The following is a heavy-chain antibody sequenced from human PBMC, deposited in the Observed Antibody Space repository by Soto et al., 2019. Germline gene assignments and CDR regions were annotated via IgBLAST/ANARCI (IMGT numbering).Heavy chain of an antibody. D-gene: IGHD6-6*01. CDR2: INPNSGGT. V-gene: IGHV1-2*02. CDR3: AREPHSSSCCYYYGMDV. CDR1: GYTFTGYY. Sequence: ASVKVSCKASGYTFTGYYMHWVRQAPGQGLEWMGWINPNSGGTNYAQKFQGRVTMTRDTSISTAYMELSRLRSDDTAVYYCAREPHSSSCCYYYGMDVWGQGTTVTVSS. J-gene: IGHJ6*02.